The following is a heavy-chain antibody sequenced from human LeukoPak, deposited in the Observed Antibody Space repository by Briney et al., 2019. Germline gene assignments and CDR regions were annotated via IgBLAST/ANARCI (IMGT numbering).Heavy chain of an antibody. V-gene: IGHV3-23*01. CDR2: ISGSGGST. CDR1: GFTFSSYA. J-gene: IGHJ1*01. CDR3: TSWGDTTAEYFQR. D-gene: IGHD2-21*02. Sequence: GSLRLSCAASGFTFSSYAMSWVRQAPGKGLEWVSAISGSGGSTYYADSVKGRFTISRDNSKNTLYLQMNSLRVEDTAVYYCTSWGDTTAEYFQRWGQGTLVTVSS.